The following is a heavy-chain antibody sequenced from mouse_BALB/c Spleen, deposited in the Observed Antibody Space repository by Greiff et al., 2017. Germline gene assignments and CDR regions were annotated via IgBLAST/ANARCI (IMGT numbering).Heavy chain of an antibody. Sequence: VQVVESGAELVRPGVSVKISCKGSGYTFTDYAMHWVKQSHAKSLEWIGVISTYYGDASYNQKFKGKATMTVDKSSSTAYMELARLTSEDSAIYYCARDYGYDDYAMDYWGQGTSVTVSS. J-gene: IGHJ4*01. CDR2: ISTYYGDA. V-gene: IGHV1S137*01. CDR3: ARDYGYDDYAMDY. CDR1: GYTFTDYA. D-gene: IGHD2-2*01.